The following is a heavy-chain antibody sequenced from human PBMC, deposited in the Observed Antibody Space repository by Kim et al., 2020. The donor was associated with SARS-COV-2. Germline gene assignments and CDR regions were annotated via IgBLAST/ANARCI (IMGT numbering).Heavy chain of an antibody. V-gene: IGHV3-7*01. CDR2: SEK. J-gene: IGHJ3*02. Sequence: SEKYYVDSVKGRFTISRDNAKNSLYLQMNSLRAEDTAVYYCARALGLGDIWGQGTMVTVSS. D-gene: IGHD3-16*01. CDR3: ARALGLGDI.